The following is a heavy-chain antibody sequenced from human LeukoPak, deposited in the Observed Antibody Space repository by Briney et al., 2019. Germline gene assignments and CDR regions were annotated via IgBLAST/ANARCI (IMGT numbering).Heavy chain of an antibody. D-gene: IGHD6-19*01. J-gene: IGHJ6*03. CDR2: FDPEDGET. Sequence: ASVKVSCKVSGYTLTELSMHWVRQAPGKGLEWMGGFDPEDGETIYAQKFQGRVTMTEDTSTDTAYMELSSLRSEDTAVYYCARGRGSSGWYYYYYYYMDVWGKGTTVTISS. CDR1: GYTLTELS. V-gene: IGHV1-24*01. CDR3: ARGRGSSGWYYYYYYYMDV.